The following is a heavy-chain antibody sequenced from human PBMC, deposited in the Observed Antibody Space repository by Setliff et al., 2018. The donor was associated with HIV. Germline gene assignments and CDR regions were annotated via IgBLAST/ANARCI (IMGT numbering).Heavy chain of an antibody. CDR3: ARTITTFGVIGRGGRMDV. D-gene: IGHD3-3*01. V-gene: IGHV4-34*01. Sequence: PSETLSLTCAVYGGSFSGYSWTWIRQSPGKGLEWIGEMNHSEHYYNPTLKSRVTISMDTSKNQFSLELSSVTAAETALYYCARTITTFGVIGRGGRMDVWGKGTTVTVSS. CDR2: MNHSEH. CDR1: GGSFSGYS. J-gene: IGHJ6*04.